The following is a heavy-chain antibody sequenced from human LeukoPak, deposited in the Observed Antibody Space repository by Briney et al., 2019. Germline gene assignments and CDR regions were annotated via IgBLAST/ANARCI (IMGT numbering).Heavy chain of an antibody. D-gene: IGHD6-13*01. V-gene: IGHV3-23*01. CDR1: GFTFSSYT. CDR3: AKQSAGSAAWYSLHYDF. Sequence: PGGSLRLSRAASGFTFSSYTMSWVRQAPGKGLEWVSSVDGGGGGTYYADSVKGRFTISRDNSKDTLYLQMNGLRAEDTAVYFCAKQSAGSAAWYSLHYDFWGQGTLVTVSS. CDR2: VDGGGGGT. J-gene: IGHJ4*02.